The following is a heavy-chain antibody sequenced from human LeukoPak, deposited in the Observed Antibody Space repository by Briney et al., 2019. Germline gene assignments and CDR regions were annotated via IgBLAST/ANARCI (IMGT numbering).Heavy chain of an antibody. Sequence: PGGSLRLSWAASGFTFSNAWMSWVRQAPGKGLEWVGRIKSKTDGGTTDYAAPVKGRFTISRDDSKNTLYLQMNSLKTEDTAVYYCTTDLREMPTQRGGVNYYYMDVWGKGTTVTVSS. D-gene: IGHD5-24*01. CDR1: GFTFSNAW. CDR2: IKSKTDGGTT. J-gene: IGHJ6*03. CDR3: TTDLREMPTQRGGVNYYYMDV. V-gene: IGHV3-15*01.